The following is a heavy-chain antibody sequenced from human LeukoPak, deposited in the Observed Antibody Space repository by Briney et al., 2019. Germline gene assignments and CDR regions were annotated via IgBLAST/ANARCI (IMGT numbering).Heavy chain of an antibody. V-gene: IGHV4-34*01. CDR1: GGSFSGYY. Sequence: SETLSLTCAVYGGSFSGYYWSWIRQPPGKGLEWIGEINHSGSTNYNPSLKSRVTISVDTSKNQFSLKLSSVTAADTAVYYCARGSSSWYVGKANDYWGQGTLVSVSS. CDR3: ARGSSSWYVGKANDY. J-gene: IGHJ4*02. D-gene: IGHD6-13*01. CDR2: INHSGST.